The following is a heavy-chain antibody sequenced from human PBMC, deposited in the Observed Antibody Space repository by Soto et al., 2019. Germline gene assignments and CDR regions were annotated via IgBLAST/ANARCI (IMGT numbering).Heavy chain of an antibody. CDR1: GGSISSSSYY. CDR2: IYYSGST. CDR3: ASSIAAAGAPFFDY. D-gene: IGHD6-13*01. J-gene: IGHJ4*02. V-gene: IGHV4-39*01. Sequence: QLQLQESGPGLVKPSETLSLTCTVSGGSISSSSYYWGWIRQPPGKGLEWIGSIYYSGSTYYNPSLKSRVTISVDTSKNQFSLKLSSVTAAETAVYYCASSIAAAGAPFFDYRGQGTLVTVSS.